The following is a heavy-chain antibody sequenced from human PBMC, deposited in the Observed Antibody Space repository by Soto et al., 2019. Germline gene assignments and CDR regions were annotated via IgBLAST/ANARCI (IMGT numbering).Heavy chain of an antibody. CDR1: GFTFSNTW. J-gene: IGHJ4*02. Sequence: GGSLRLSCAASGFTFSNTWMSWVRQAPGKGLEWVGRFKSKTDGGTTDYAAPVKGRFTISRDDSKNTLYLQMNGLRTEDTAVYYCTTSPGYFDYWGQGTLVTVSS. CDR3: TTSPGYFDY. V-gene: IGHV3-15*01. CDR2: FKSKTDGGTT.